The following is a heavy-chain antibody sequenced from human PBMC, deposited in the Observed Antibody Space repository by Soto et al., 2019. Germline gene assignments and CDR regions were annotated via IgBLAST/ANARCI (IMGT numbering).Heavy chain of an antibody. CDR2: IWYDGSNK. CDR3: APGHRASQVPAALFDY. D-gene: IGHD2-2*01. V-gene: IGHV3-33*01. CDR1: GFTFSSYG. Sequence: SLRLSCAASGFTFSSYGMHWVRQAPGKGLEWVAVIWYDGSNKYYADSVKGRFTISRDNSKNTLYLQMNSLRAEDTAVYYCAPGHRASQVPAALFDYWGQGTLVTVSS. J-gene: IGHJ4*02.